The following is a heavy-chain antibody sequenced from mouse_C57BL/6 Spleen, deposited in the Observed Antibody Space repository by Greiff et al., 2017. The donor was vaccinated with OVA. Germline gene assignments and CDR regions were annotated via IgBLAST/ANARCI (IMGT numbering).Heavy chain of an antibody. CDR1: GYTFPSYW. CDR2: IDPSDSYT. CDR3: ARFGSN. J-gene: IGHJ4*01. V-gene: IGHV1-50*01. D-gene: IGHD3-1*01. Sequence: VQLQQPGAELVKPGASVKLSCKASGYTFPSYWMQWVKQRPGQGLEWSGEIDPSDSYTNYNQKFKGKATLTVDTSSSTAYMQLSSLTSEDSAVYYCARFGSNWGQGTSVTVSS.